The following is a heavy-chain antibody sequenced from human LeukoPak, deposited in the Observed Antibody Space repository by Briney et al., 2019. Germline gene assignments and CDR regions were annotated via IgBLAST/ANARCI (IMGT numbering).Heavy chain of an antibody. CDR1: GDSVSSNSAA. J-gene: IGHJ6*02. V-gene: IGHV6-1*01. Sequence: SQTLSLTCAISGDSVSSNSAAWNWIRQSPSRGLEWLGRTYYRSKWYNDYAVSVKSRITMNPDTSKNHFSLKLNSVTAADTAVYYCAREQQLERFYYYGMDVWGQGTTVIVSS. CDR2: TYYRSKWYN. CDR3: AREQQLERFYYYGMDV. D-gene: IGHD6-13*01.